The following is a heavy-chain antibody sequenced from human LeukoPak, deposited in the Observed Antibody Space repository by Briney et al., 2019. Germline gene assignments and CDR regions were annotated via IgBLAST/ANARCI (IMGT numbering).Heavy chain of an antibody. Sequence: GRSLRFSCAASGFTFTTYTMHWVRQAPGKGLEWVAVISYDGKNKYYADSVRGRFTISRDNSKNTMYIQMNSLRAEDTAVYYCARRVLGSSDWYFDLWGRGTLVTVSS. CDR2: ISYDGKNK. CDR3: ARRVLGSSDWYFDL. J-gene: IGHJ2*01. D-gene: IGHD6-6*01. CDR1: GFTFTTYT. V-gene: IGHV3-30*04.